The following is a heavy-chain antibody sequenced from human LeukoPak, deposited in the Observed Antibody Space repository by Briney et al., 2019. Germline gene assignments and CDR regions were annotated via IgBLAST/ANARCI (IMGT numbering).Heavy chain of an antibody. CDR2: IYPGDSDT. CDR3: ARRIYCGGDCYYFDY. D-gene: IGHD2-21*02. J-gene: IGHJ4*02. V-gene: IGHV5-51*01. Sequence: GESLKISCKGSGYSFTSYWIGWVRQMPGKGLEWMGIIYPGDSDTRYSPSFQGQVTISADKSISTAYLQRSSLKASDTAMYYCARRIYCGGDCYYFDYWGQGTLVTVPS. CDR1: GYSFTSYW.